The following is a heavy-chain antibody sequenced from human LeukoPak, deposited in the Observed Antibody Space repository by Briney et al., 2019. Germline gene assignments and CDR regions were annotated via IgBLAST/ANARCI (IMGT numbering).Heavy chain of an antibody. D-gene: IGHD2-21*01. V-gene: IGHV3-30*03. CDR3: ARDSPNEGILWWSIDY. Sequence: PGGSLRLSCAASGFTFSSYGMHWVRQAPGKGLEWVAVISYDGSNKYYADSVKGRFTISRDNSKNTLYLQMNSLRAEDTAVYYCARDSPNEGILWWSIDYWGQGTLVTVSS. CDR2: ISYDGSNK. J-gene: IGHJ4*02. CDR1: GFTFSSYG.